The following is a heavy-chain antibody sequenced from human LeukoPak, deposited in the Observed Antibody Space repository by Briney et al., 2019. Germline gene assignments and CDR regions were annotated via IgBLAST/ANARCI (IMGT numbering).Heavy chain of an antibody. J-gene: IGHJ5*02. Sequence: WVKVSCEASLGTFSSYAISWVRQAPGQGLEWMGRIIPILGIANYAQKFQGRVTITADKSTSTAYMGLSSLRSEDTAVYYCARMSHYDDKVRGVRYNWFDPWGQGTLVTVSS. CDR3: ARMSHYDDKVRGVRYNWFDP. D-gene: IGHD3-10*01. V-gene: IGHV1-69*04. CDR1: LGTFSSYA. CDR2: IIPILGIA.